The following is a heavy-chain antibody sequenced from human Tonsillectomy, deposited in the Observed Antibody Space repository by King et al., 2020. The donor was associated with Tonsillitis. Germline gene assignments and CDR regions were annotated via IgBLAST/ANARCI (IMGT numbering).Heavy chain of an antibody. Sequence: VQLVESGGALLQPGGSLRLSCAASGFTFSSFAMNLVRQAPGRGLEWVSSISWSGGTTYYAESVKGRFTSSRDNSKNTLYLQMYSLGAEDTAVYYCAKGGSGWYGGLDYWGQGTLVAVSS. CDR2: ISWSGGTT. J-gene: IGHJ4*02. CDR3: AKGGSGWYGGLDY. V-gene: IGHV3-23*04. CDR1: GFTFSSFA. D-gene: IGHD6-19*01.